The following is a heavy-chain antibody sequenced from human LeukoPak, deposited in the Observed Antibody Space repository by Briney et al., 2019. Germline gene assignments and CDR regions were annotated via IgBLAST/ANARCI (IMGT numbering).Heavy chain of an antibody. CDR3: ARGRAYYDFWSGYFLYNWFDP. CDR1: GGSFSGYY. Sequence: SETLSLTCAVYGGSFSGYYWSWIRQPPGKGLEWIGEINHSGSTNYNPSLKSRVTISVDTSKNQFSLKLSSVTAADTAVYYCARGRAYYDFWSGYFLYNWFDPWGQGTLVTVSS. CDR2: INHSGST. J-gene: IGHJ5*02. D-gene: IGHD3-3*01. V-gene: IGHV4-34*01.